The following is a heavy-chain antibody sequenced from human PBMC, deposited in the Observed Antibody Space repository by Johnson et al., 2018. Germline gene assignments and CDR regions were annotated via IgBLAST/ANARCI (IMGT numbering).Heavy chain of an antibody. CDR3: TSEGH. Sequence: VQLVESGGGLVQPGGSLKLSCAASGFTFSGSAMHWVRQASGNGLEWVGRIRSKANSYATADAASVKGRFTISRDDSKNTAYLQMNSLKNEDTAVYYCTSEGHWGQGTLVTVSA. CDR2: IRSKANSYAT. CDR1: GFTFSGSA. J-gene: IGHJ1*01. V-gene: IGHV3-73*01.